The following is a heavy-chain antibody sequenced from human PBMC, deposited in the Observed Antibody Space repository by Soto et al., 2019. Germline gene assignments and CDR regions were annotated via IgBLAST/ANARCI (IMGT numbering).Heavy chain of an antibody. D-gene: IGHD3-10*02. CDR1: GYSLTSYY. CDR2: TNPSDGST. J-gene: IGHJ4*02. CDR3: ARSYVTSRPIDF. V-gene: IGHV1-46*01. Sequence: ASVKVSCKASGYSLTSYYMHWVRQAPGQGLEWMGITNPSDGSTNYAQKFQGRVTMTSDTSTSTVYMEMSSLRSEDTATYYCARSYVTSRPIDFWGQGTLVTVSS.